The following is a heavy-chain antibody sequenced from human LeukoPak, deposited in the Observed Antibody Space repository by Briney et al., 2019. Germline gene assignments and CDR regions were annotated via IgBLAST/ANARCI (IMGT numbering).Heavy chain of an antibody. Sequence: SETLSLTCTVSGGSISSYYWSWIRQPPGKGLEWIGYIYYSGSTNYNPSLKSRVTISVDTSKNQFSLKLSSVMAADTAVYYCARVVAYFDNWNYYCDYWGQGTLVTVSS. V-gene: IGHV4-59*01. J-gene: IGHJ4*02. CDR1: GGSISSYY. D-gene: IGHD1-7*01. CDR3: ARVVAYFDNWNYYCDY. CDR2: IYYSGST.